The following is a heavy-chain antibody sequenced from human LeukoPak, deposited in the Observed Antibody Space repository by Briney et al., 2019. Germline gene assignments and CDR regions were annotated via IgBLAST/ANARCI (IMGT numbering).Heavy chain of an antibody. CDR3: AKEMGSYALRGFDY. J-gene: IGHJ4*02. D-gene: IGHD3-16*01. V-gene: IGHV3-53*01. CDR1: GFTVSSNS. Sequence: GGSLRLSCTVSGFTVSSNSMSWVRQAPGKGLEWVSFIYSDNTHYSDSVKGRFTISRDNSKNTLYLQMNSLRAEDTAVYYCAKEMGSYALRGFDYWGQGTLVTVSS. CDR2: IYSDNT.